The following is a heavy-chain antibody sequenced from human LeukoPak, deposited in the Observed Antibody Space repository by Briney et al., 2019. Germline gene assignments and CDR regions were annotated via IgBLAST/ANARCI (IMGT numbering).Heavy chain of an antibody. CDR3: ARGRFSRYCSGGSCYGPYYFDY. Sequence: SETLSLTCAVYGGSFSGYYWSWIRQPPGKGLEWIGEINHSGITNYNPSLKSRVTISVDTSKNQFSLKLSSVTAADTAVYYCARGRFSRYCSGGSCYGPYYFDYWGQGTLVTVSS. D-gene: IGHD2-15*01. CDR2: INHSGIT. V-gene: IGHV4-34*01. CDR1: GGSFSGYY. J-gene: IGHJ4*02.